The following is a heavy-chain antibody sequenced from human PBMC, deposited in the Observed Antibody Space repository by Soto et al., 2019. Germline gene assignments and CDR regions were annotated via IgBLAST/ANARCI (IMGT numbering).Heavy chain of an antibody. CDR3: ARESWTYDYYYGMDI. CDR2: ISAYNDNT. J-gene: IGHJ6*02. V-gene: IGHV1-18*04. CDR1: GYAFTSFG. Sequence: ASVKVSCKASGYAFTSFGITWVRQAPGQGLEWMGWISAYNDNTNYAQKFQDRVTMTPDTSTSTAHMELRSLRSDDTAVYYCARESWTYDYYYGMDIWRQRTTVTFPS. D-gene: IGHD6-13*01.